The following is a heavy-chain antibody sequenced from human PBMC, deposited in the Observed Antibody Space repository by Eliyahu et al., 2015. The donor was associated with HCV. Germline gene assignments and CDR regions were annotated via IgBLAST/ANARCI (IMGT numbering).Heavy chain of an antibody. V-gene: IGHV3-23*01. CDR3: AKFPRPGSSSWLAHFQH. CDR1: GFXFXSXA. CDR2: ISGSGGST. J-gene: IGHJ1*01. D-gene: IGHD2-15*01. Sequence: EEQLWESGGGLVQPGGSLRXSXAASGFXFXSXAMTWVRQAPGKGXEWVSAISGSGGSTYYADSVKGRFTISRDNSKNTLYLQMHSLRVEDTALYYCAKFPRPGSSSWLAHFQHWGRGTLVTVSS.